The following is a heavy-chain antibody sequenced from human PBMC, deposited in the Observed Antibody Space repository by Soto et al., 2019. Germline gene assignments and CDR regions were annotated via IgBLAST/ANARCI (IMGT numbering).Heavy chain of an antibody. CDR2: ISGSGGST. V-gene: IGHV3-23*01. CDR1: GFTFRGYA. CDR3: ARDRGDSSSWYDHYYYYYGMDV. D-gene: IGHD6-13*01. J-gene: IGHJ6*02. Sequence: GGSKRLSSAASGFTFRGYAMSWVRQTPGKGLEWVSAISGSGGSTYYADSVKGRFTISRDNAKNSLYLQMNSLRAEDTAVYYCARDRGDSSSWYDHYYYYYGMDVWGQGTTVTVSS.